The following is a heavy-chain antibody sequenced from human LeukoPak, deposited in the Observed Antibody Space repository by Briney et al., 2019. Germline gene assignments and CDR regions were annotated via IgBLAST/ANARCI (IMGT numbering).Heavy chain of an antibody. Sequence: ASVKVSCKASGYTFTGYYLHWVRQAPGQGLEWMGWINPKSGGTRYAQKMQGRVTMSRDASISTAYMELSRLRSDDTAVYYCARVGSDNSWIDYWGQGTLVTVSS. V-gene: IGHV1-2*02. CDR1: GYTFTGYY. CDR3: ARVGSDNSWIDY. CDR2: INPKSGGT. D-gene: IGHD6-13*01. J-gene: IGHJ4*02.